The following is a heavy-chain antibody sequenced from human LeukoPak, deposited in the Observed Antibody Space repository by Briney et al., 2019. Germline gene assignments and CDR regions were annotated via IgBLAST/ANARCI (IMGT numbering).Heavy chain of an antibody. CDR1: GYTFTNYY. J-gene: IGHJ6*03. CDR2: INPSGGST. CDR3: ARGRFTMVRRVRSYYMDV. D-gene: IGHD3-10*01. V-gene: IGHV1-46*01. Sequence: ASVKVSCKASGYTFTNYYMHWVRQAPGQGLEWMGIINPSGGSTSYAQKFQGRVTMTRDMSTSTVYMELSSLRSEDTAVYYCARGRFTMVRRVRSYYMDVWGKGTTVTASS.